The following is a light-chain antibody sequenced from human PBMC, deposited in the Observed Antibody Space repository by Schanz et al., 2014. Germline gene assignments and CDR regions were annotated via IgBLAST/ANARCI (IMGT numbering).Light chain of an antibody. CDR2: AAS. Sequence: EIVLTQSPGTLSLSPGERATLSCRASQSVSSYLAWYQQKPGQAPRLLIYAASTRATGIPARFSGGGSGTEFTLTITSPQSEDFAVYYCHQYYDWPPHTFGQGTKLEIK. J-gene: IGKJ2*01. CDR3: HQYYDWPPHT. V-gene: IGKV3D-15*01. CDR1: QSVSSY.